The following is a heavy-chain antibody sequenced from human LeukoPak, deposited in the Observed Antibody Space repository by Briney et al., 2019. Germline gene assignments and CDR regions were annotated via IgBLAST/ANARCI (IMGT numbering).Heavy chain of an antibody. D-gene: IGHD3-3*01. CDR2: INYSGNT. CDR1: GTSINHHY. V-gene: IGHV4-59*04. Sequence: SETLSLTCSVSGTSINHHYWAWIRQPPGKGLEWLGKINYSGNTHHNPSLKSRVTISVDTSKNQFSLKLNSVTAADTAVYYCAKDTFLAYWGQGTLVTVSS. CDR3: AKDTFLAY. J-gene: IGHJ4*02.